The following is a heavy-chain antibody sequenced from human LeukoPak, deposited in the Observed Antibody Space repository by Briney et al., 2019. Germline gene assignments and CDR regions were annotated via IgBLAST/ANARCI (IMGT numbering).Heavy chain of an antibody. J-gene: IGHJ4*02. CDR1: GGSISSGDYY. CDR2: IYYSGST. CDR3: ERDTFDNGVYYFDY. Sequence: SQTLSLTCTVSGGSISSGDYYWTWIRQHPGKGLECIGYIYYSGSTYYNPSLKSRVTMSVDTSKNQFSLKLSSVTAADTAVYYCERDTFDNGVYYFDYWGQGTLVTVSS. V-gene: IGHV4-31*03. D-gene: IGHD4-17*01.